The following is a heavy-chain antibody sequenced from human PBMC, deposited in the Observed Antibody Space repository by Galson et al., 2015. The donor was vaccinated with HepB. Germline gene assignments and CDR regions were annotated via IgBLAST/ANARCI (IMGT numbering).Heavy chain of an antibody. CDR1: GFTFSNYD. CDR3: ARGSWPYYFDY. Sequence: SLRLSCAASGFTFSNYDMHWVRQAPGKGLEWVAVIWFDGNYKYYADSVKGRFTISRDNSKNTLYLQMNSLRAEDTAVYYCARGSWPYYFDYWGQGTLVTVSS. D-gene: IGHD1-26*01. CDR2: IWFDGNYK. V-gene: IGHV3-33*01. J-gene: IGHJ4*02.